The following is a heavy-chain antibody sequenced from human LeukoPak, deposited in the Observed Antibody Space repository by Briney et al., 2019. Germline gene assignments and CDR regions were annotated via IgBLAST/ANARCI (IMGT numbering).Heavy chain of an antibody. CDR2: ISDSGGST. V-gene: IGHV3-23*01. CDR1: GITLSNYG. Sequence: GGSLRLSCAVSGITLSNYGMSWVRQAPGKGLEWFAGISDSGGSTNYADSVKGRFTISRDNPKNTLYLQMNSLRAEDTAVYFCARRGGRNGWGDFNYWGQGTLVTVSS. J-gene: IGHJ4*02. CDR3: ARRGGRNGWGDFNY. D-gene: IGHD3-10*01.